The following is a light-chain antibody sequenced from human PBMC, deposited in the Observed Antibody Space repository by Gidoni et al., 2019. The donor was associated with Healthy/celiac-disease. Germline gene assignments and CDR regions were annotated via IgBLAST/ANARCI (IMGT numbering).Light chain of an antibody. Sequence: DIQMTQSQSSLSASVGDRVTITCRASQGISNSLAWYQQKPGKAPKLLLYAASRLESGVPSRFSGSGSGTDYTLTISSLQPEDFATYYCQQYYSTPLFGQXTRLEIK. CDR1: QGISNS. V-gene: IGKV1-NL1*01. CDR2: AAS. J-gene: IGKJ5*01. CDR3: QQYYSTPL.